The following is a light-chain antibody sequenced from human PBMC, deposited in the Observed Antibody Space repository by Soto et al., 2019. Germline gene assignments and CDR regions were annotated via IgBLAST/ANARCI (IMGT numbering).Light chain of an antibody. V-gene: IGKV3-15*01. J-gene: IGKJ5*01. CDR1: QSVSIN. CDR2: GAS. CDR3: QQYNQWPIT. Sequence: TVLTQSPATLSVSPGERASLSCRASQSVSINLAWYQQKPGQAPRLLIYGASTRATGIPDRFSGSGSGTEFTLTISSLQSEDSGVYYCQQYNQWPITFGQGTRLEIK.